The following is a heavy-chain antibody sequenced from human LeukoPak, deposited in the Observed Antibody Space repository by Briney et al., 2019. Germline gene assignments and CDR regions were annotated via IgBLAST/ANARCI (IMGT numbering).Heavy chain of an antibody. CDR3: AREAARRGSYYYYYMDV. Sequence: SETLSLTCTVSGGSISSGDYYWSWIRQPPGKGLEWIGYIYYSGSTYYNPSLKSRVTISVDTSKNQFSLKLSSVTAADTAVYYCAREAARRGSYYYYYMDVWGKGTTVTVSS. CDR1: GGSISSGDYY. D-gene: IGHD6-6*01. CDR2: IYYSGST. V-gene: IGHV4-30-4*01. J-gene: IGHJ6*03.